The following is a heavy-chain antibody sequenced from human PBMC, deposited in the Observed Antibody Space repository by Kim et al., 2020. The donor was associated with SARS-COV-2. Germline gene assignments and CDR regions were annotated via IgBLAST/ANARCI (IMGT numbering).Heavy chain of an antibody. D-gene: IGHD3-10*01. J-gene: IGHJ4*01. CDR3: ARLWGWRTRGQIRVGLEY. CDR1: GYTLTDYY. CDR2: MNSVIGGT. V-gene: IGHV1-2*06. Sequence: ASVKVSCTASGYTLTDYYIHWIRQAPGQGLEWMGRMNSVIGGTNYVENFQGRVTMTRDTTINTAYLELHSLTSDDTAFYYIARLWGWRTRGQIRVGLEYWGEGALVTVSS.